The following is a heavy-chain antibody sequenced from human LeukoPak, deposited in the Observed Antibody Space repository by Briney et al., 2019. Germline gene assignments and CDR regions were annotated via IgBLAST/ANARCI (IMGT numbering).Heavy chain of an antibody. J-gene: IGHJ4*02. Sequence: GGSLGLSCAASGFTFRNYVIHWVRQVPGKGLEWVSVISGSGDNTYYADSVKGRFTISRDNSKNMLYLQMNSLRAEDTAVYYCAKDLHVDDILTGYSYWGQGTLVTVSS. CDR3: AKDLHVDDILTGYSY. V-gene: IGHV3-23*01. D-gene: IGHD3-9*01. CDR2: ISGSGDNT. CDR1: GFTFRNYV.